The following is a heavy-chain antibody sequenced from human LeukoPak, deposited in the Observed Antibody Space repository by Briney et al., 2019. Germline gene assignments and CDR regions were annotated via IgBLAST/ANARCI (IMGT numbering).Heavy chain of an antibody. CDR1: GGSISSGSYY. Sequence: SETLSLTCTVSGGSISSGSYYWSWIRQPAGKGLEWIGRIYTSGSTNYNPSLKSRVTISVDTSKNQFSLKLSSVTAADTAVYYCARTPYSWSDGTSPFDQWGLGPQVIVSS. J-gene: IGHJ5*02. V-gene: IGHV4-61*02. D-gene: IGHD4-11*01. CDR3: ARTPYSWSDGTSPFDQ. CDR2: IYTSGST.